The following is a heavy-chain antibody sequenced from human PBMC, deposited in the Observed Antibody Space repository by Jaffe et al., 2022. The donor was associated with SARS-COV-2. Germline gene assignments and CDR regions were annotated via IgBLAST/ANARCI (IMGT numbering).Heavy chain of an antibody. D-gene: IGHD2-2*01. CDR3: ARFYADWTRPHIDYYYMDV. CDR1: GGSISSYY. CDR2: IYYSGST. J-gene: IGHJ6*03. V-gene: IGHV4-59*01. Sequence: QVQLQESGPGLVKPSETLSLTCTVSGGSISSYYWSWIRQPPGKGLEWIGYIYYSGSTNYNPSLKSRVTISVDTSKNQFSLKLSSVTAADTAVYYCARFYADWTRPHIDYYYMDVWGKGTTVTVSS.